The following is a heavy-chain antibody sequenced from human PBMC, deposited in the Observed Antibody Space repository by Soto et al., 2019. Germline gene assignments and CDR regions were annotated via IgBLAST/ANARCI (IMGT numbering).Heavy chain of an antibody. V-gene: IGHV3-30*18. Sequence: VGSLRLSCAASGFTFSSFGMHWVRQAPGKGLDWVAVISNDGSYRYYADSVKGRFTISRDNPKNTLYLQMNSLRAEDTAVYYCAKDRGSGSPAWFDLWGQGALVTVSS. J-gene: IGHJ5*02. CDR1: GFTFSSFG. D-gene: IGHD1-26*01. CDR3: AKDRGSGSPAWFDL. CDR2: ISNDGSYR.